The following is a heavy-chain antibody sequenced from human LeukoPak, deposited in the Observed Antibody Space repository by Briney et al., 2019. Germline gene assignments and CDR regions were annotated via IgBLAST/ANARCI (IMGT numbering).Heavy chain of an antibody. CDR2: IYYSGST. V-gene: IGHV4-59*01. J-gene: IGHJ5*02. Sequence: SETLSLTCTVSGGSISSYYWSWIRQPPGKGLEWIGYIYYSGSTNYNPSLKSRVTISVDTSKNQFSLELSSVTAADTAVYYCARDAPYYYDSSGSNNRFDPWGQGALVTVSS. CDR3: ARDAPYYYDSSGSNNRFDP. D-gene: IGHD3-22*01. CDR1: GGSISSYY.